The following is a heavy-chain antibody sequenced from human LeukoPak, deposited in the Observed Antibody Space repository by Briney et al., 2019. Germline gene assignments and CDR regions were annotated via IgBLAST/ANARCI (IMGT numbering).Heavy chain of an antibody. V-gene: IGHV4-39*01. CDR1: GGSINSPNYY. CDR3: ARHGGSDDDGVDTRNWNFDL. J-gene: IGHJ2*01. D-gene: IGHD4-17*01. Sequence: SETLSLTCTVSGGSINSPNYYWGWLRQSPGKGLDWIGSIHYSGNTYYNPSLNSRVSMSVATSKNHFSLKASSVTAAATAMFSCARHGGSDDDGVDTRNWNFDL. CDR2: IHYSGNT.